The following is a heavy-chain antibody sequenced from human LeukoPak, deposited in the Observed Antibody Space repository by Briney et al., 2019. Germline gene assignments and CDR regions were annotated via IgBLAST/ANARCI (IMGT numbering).Heavy chain of an antibody. Sequence: GESLEISCKGSGYSFTSYWIGWVRQMPGKGLEWMGIIYPGDSDTRYSPSFQGQVTISADKSISTAYLQWSSLKASDTAMYYCARDAYSNPLAFDIWGQGTMVTVSS. CDR1: GYSFTSYW. CDR2: IYPGDSDT. V-gene: IGHV5-51*01. D-gene: IGHD4-11*01. CDR3: ARDAYSNPLAFDI. J-gene: IGHJ3*02.